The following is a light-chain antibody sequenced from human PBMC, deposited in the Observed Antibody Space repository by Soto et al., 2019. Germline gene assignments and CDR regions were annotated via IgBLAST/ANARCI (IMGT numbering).Light chain of an antibody. J-gene: IGKJ5*01. V-gene: IGKV3-20*01. CDR1: QSIDSSY. CDR2: GAS. Sequence: EIVLTQSPDTLSLSPGERATLSCRASQSIDSSYLAWYQQKPGLAPRLLIYGASNRAIGIPDRFSGGGSGIDFTLTIRRLEPEDFGVYYCQQYGWSPPVTFGQGTRLEMK. CDR3: QQYGWSPPVT.